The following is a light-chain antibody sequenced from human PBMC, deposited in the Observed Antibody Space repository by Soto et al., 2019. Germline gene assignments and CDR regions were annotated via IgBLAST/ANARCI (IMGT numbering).Light chain of an antibody. J-gene: IGLJ2*01. CDR1: SSNIGSNT. V-gene: IGLV1-44*01. CDR3: AAWEDSLTGRVV. CDR2: SNN. Sequence: QSVLTQPPSASGTPGQRVTISCSGSSSNIGSNTVNWYQQLPGTAPKLLIYSNNQRPSGVPDRFSGSKSGTSASLAISGLHSEDEADYYCAAWEDSLTGRVVFGGGTKLTVL.